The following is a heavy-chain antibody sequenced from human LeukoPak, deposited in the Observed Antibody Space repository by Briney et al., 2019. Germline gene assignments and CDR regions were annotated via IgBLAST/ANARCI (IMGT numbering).Heavy chain of an antibody. CDR2: IYTSGST. CDR1: GGSISSYY. CDR3: ATLGYCSGGSCSGLYNWFDP. D-gene: IGHD2-15*01. J-gene: IGHJ5*02. V-gene: IGHV4-4*09. Sequence: SETLSLTCTVSGGSISSYYWSWIRQPPGKGLEWIGYIYTSGSTNYNPSLKSRVTISVDTSKNQFSLKLSSVTAADTAVYYCATLGYCSGGSCSGLYNWFDPWGQGTLVTVSS.